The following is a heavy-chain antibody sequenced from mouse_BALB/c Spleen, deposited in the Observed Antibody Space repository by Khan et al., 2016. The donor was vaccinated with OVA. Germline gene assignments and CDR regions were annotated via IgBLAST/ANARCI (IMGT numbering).Heavy chain of an antibody. V-gene: IGHV2-9*02. CDR3: ARNREPDYFDY. CDR1: GFSLTSHG. Sequence: VELVESGPGLVAPSQSLSITCTVSGFSLTSHGVHWVRQPPGKGLEWLGVIWAGGSTNYNSALMSRLSISKDSSKSQVFLKMNSLQTDDTAMYYCARNREPDYFDYWGQGTTLIVSS. CDR2: IWAGGST. J-gene: IGHJ2*01.